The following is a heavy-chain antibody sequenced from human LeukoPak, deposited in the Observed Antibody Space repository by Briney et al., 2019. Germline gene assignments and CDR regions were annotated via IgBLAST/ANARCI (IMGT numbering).Heavy chain of an antibody. CDR2: IYHSGST. CDR1: GGSISSSNW. CDR3: ARVKVSTYYYGSGSPYGMDV. D-gene: IGHD3-10*01. Sequence: PSGTLSLTCAASGGSISSSNWWSWVRQPPGKGLEWIGEIYHSGSTNYNPSLKSRVTISVDKSKNQFSLKLSSVTAADTAVYYCARVKVSTYYYGSGSPYGMDVWGQGTTVTVSS. V-gene: IGHV4-4*02. J-gene: IGHJ6*02.